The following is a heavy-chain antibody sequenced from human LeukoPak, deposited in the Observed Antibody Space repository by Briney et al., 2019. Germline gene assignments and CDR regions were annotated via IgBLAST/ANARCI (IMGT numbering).Heavy chain of an antibody. CDR3: AREGDYSNSLDY. Sequence: ASVKVSCKASGYTFSDYYMHGVRQAPGQGLEWMGWINPNSGGTNYAQKFQGRVTVTRDTSISTAYMQLTRVTSDDTAVYYCAREGDYSNSLDYWGQGTLLTVSS. CDR2: INPNSGGT. CDR1: GYTFSDYY. J-gene: IGHJ4*02. V-gene: IGHV1-2*02. D-gene: IGHD6-6*01.